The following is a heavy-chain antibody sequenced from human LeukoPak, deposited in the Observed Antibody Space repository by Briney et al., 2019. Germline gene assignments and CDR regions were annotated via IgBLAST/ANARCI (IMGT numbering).Heavy chain of an antibody. J-gene: IGHJ4*02. CDR1: GFTFSSYA. CDR3: AKALDGYNYYFDY. Sequence: PGGSLRLSCAASGFTFSSYAMSWVRQAPGKGLEWVSAIGGSGGSTYYADSVKGRFTISRDNSKNTLYLQMNSLRAEDTAVYYCAKALDGYNYYFDYWGQGTLVTVSS. D-gene: IGHD5-24*01. CDR2: IGGSGGST. V-gene: IGHV3-23*01.